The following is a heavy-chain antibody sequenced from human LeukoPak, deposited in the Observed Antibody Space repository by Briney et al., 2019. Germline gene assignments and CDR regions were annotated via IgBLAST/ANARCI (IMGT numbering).Heavy chain of an antibody. Sequence: PGGSLRLSCIGAGFTSTDYGMSWVRRARGKGLEWVGCIRSKASGATIEYAASVQGGFSIARDDSKNIAYLQMNSIKTEDKAVYYCTRDAQNTGWNSVYWGQGTLVTVSS. CDR3: TRDAQNTGWNSVY. J-gene: IGHJ4*02. D-gene: IGHD1/OR15-1a*01. V-gene: IGHV3-49*04. CDR1: GFTSTDYG. CDR2: IRSKASGATI.